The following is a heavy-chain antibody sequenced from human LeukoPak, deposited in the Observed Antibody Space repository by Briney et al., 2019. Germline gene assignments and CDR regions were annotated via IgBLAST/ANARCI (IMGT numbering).Heavy chain of an antibody. V-gene: IGHV3-7*04. J-gene: IGHJ4*02. Sequence: GGSLRLSCAASGFMFSDSWMTWVRQTPGKGLQWVAQISQDGTESYSVDSVRGRFTISRDNAKNSVYLQMNSLRPEDTAVYYCARDSTGTVFDLWGQGTLVTVSS. D-gene: IGHD1-1*01. CDR2: ISQDGTES. CDR1: GFMFSDSW. CDR3: ARDSTGTVFDL.